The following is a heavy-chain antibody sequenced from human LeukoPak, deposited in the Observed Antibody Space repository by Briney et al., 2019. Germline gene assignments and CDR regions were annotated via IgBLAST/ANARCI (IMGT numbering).Heavy chain of an antibody. Sequence: ASVKVSCKASGYTFTGYYMHWVRQAPGQGLEWMGWINPNSGGTNYAQKFQGRVTMTRNTSISTAYMELSRLRSDDTAVYYCARAAYYDFWSGYSTTNWFDPWGQGTLVTVSS. V-gene: IGHV1-2*02. CDR1: GYTFTGYY. D-gene: IGHD3-3*01. CDR2: INPNSGGT. CDR3: ARAAYYDFWSGYSTTNWFDP. J-gene: IGHJ5*02.